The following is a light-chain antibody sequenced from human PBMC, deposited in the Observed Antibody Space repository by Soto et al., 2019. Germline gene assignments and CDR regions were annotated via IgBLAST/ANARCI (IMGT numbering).Light chain of an antibody. CDR3: CSYAGSNNYV. Sequence: QSVLTQPASVSWSPGQSITISCTGTSSDVGSYNLVSWYQQHPGKAPKLMIYEVSKRPSGVSNRFSGSKSGNTASLTISGLQAEDEADYYCCSYAGSNNYVFGTGTKVTVL. CDR2: EVS. V-gene: IGLV2-23*02. CDR1: SSDVGSYNL. J-gene: IGLJ1*01.